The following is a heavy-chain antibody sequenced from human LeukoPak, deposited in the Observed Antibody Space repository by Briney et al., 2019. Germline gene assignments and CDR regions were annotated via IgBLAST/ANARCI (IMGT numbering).Heavy chain of an antibody. D-gene: IGHD1-26*01. CDR2: ISGSGGST. Sequence: GGSLRLSCAASGFTFSSYAMSWVRQAPGKGLEWVSAISGSGGSTYYADSVKGRFTISRDNSKNTLYLQMNSLKTEDTAVYYCTTARWELLPDYWGQGTLVTVSS. CDR3: TTARWELLPDY. J-gene: IGHJ4*02. CDR1: GFTFSSYA. V-gene: IGHV3-23*01.